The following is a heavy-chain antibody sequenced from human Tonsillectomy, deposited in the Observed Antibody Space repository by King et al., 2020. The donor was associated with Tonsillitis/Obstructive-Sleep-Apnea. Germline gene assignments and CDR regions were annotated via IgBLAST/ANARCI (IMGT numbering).Heavy chain of an antibody. CDR1: GGSISIGDYF. CDR2: IYYSGSV. J-gene: IGHJ3*02. V-gene: IGHV4-31*03. CDR3: ARGFGDYDAFDI. D-gene: IGHD4-17*01. Sequence: QLQESGPGLVKPSQTLSLTCTVSGGSISIGDYFWSWIRQHPGKGLEWIGHIYYSGSVYYNPSLKSRLTISVGTSKSQFSLKLTSVTAADTAVYYCARGFGDYDAFDIWGQGTMVTVSS.